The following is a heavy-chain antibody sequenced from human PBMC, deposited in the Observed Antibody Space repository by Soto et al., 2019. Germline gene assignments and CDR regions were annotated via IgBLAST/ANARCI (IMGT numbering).Heavy chain of an antibody. V-gene: IGHV1-18*01. CDR1: GYTFTSYG. D-gene: IGHD3-3*01. J-gene: IGHJ5*02. Sequence: QVQLVQSGAEVKKPGASVKVSCKASGYTFTSYGISWVRQAPGQGLEWMGWISAYNGNTNYAQKLQGRGTMNTDTSTSTAYMEMRSLRSDETAVYYCARYGFWSGYYRGGFDPWGQGTLVTVSS. CDR3: ARYGFWSGYYRGGFDP. CDR2: ISAYNGNT.